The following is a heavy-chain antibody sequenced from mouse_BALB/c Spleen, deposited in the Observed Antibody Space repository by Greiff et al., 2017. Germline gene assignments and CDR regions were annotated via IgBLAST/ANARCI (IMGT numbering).Heavy chain of an antibody. D-gene: IGHD2-10*01. CDR3: ARGAAYSWGDY. CDR1: GFTFSSYA. J-gene: IGHJ2*01. CDR2: ISSGGST. V-gene: IGHV5-6-5*01. Sequence: EVQLVESGGGLVKPGGSLKLSCAASGFTFSSYAMSWVRQTPEKRLEWVASISSGGSTYYPDSVKGRFTISRDNARNILYLQMSSLRSEDTAMYYCARGAAYSWGDYWGQGTTLTVSS.